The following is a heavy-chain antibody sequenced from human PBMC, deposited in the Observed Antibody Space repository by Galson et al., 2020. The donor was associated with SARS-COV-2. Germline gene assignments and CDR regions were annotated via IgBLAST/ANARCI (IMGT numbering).Heavy chain of an antibody. D-gene: IGHD6-19*01. CDR1: GFIFSDYW. CDR2: IKQDGSEK. Sequence: GGSLRLSCAASGFIFSDYWMSWVRQAPGKGLEWVANIKQDGSEKYYVDSLKGRFTISRDNAKNSLYLQMNSLRAEDTALYYCTRTSIAVAGGDYWGQGTLVTVSS. V-gene: IGHV3-7*01. CDR3: TRTSIAVAGGDY. J-gene: IGHJ4*02.